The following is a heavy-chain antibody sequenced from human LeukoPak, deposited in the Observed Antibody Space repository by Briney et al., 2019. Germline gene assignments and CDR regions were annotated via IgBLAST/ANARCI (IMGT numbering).Heavy chain of an antibody. CDR3: KGDSTWGPAN. V-gene: IGHV1-2*06. Sequence: GASVKVSCKTSGNTFAGYFRHWVRQPPGQGLEWMGRISPTSDNLNSAHKFQGRVTVTKDTSVSTVYMELRRLTSDDKATSYCKGDSTWGPANLGQGTLVIVSS. J-gene: IGHJ4*02. D-gene: IGHD2/OR15-2a*01. CDR1: GNTFAGYF. CDR2: ISPTSDNL.